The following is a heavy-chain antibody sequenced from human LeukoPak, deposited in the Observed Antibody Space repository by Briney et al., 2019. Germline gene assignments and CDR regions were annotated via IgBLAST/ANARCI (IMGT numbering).Heavy chain of an antibody. CDR3: ARDSGIMMATTYFDY. V-gene: IGHV1-46*01. D-gene: IGHD5-24*01. J-gene: IGHJ4*02. Sequence: ASVKVSCKASGYTFTSYYMHWVRQAPGQGLEWMGILNPSGGTTFYAQKLQGRVTMTTDTSTSTAYMELRSLRSDDTAVYYCARDSGIMMATTYFDYWGQGTLVTVSS. CDR1: GYTFTSYY. CDR2: LNPSGGTT.